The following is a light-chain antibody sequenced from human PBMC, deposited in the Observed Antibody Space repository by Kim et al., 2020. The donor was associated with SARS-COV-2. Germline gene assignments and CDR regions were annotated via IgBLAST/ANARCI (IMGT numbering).Light chain of an antibody. CDR3: NSRASGGNSVV. CDR2: GKQ. V-gene: IGLV3-19*01. J-gene: IGLJ2*01. CDR1: SVRSYD. Sequence: ALGQTHRIRCQGDSVRSYDANWYQHKQGPAPVLVIYGKQNRTSGIAVRFPGSSSGNADSVTITGAQAEDEADYYCNSRASGGNSVVFGGGTQLTVL.